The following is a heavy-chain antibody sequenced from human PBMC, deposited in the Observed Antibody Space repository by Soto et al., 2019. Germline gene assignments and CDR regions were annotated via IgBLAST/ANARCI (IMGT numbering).Heavy chain of an antibody. V-gene: IGHV4-34*01. CDR2: INDRGSI. D-gene: IGHD3-9*01. CDR1: GGSFSGYY. Sequence: QVQLQQWGAGPLRPLETLSLTCSVSGGSFSGYYWAWIRQSPGKGLEWIGEINDRGSINYNPSLKSRVSISVDTSKNHYSLNLRSVTAADTAVYYCARESHDILTGPPWVWYFDIWGRGTLVTVSS. J-gene: IGHJ2*01. CDR3: ARESHDILTGPPWVWYFDI.